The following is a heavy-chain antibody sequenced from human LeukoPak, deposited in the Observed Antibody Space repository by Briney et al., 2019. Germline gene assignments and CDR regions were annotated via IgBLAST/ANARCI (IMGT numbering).Heavy chain of an antibody. CDR3: ARVRVEYDILTGYSPTTIDY. V-gene: IGHV4-59*11. J-gene: IGHJ4*02. CDR1: GGSISSHY. D-gene: IGHD3-9*01. CDR2: IYYSGST. Sequence: PSETLSLTCTVSGGSISSHYWSWIRQPPGKGLEWIGDIYYSGSTNYNPSLKSRVTISVDTSKNQFSLKLSSVTAADTAVYYCARVRVEYDILTGYSPTTIDYWGQGTLVTVSS.